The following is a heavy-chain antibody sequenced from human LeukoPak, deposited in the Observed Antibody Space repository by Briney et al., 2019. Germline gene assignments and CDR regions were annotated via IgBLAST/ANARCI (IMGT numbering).Heavy chain of an antibody. CDR3: ANRFDY. Sequence: PGGSLRLSCAASGFTFSSYGMHWVRQAPGKGLEWVSSITSSGNTIYYADSVKGRFAISRDNAKNSLYLQMNSLRAEDTAVYYCANRFDYWGQGTLVTVSS. V-gene: IGHV3-48*04. CDR1: GFTFSSYG. J-gene: IGHJ4*02. CDR2: ITSSGNTI.